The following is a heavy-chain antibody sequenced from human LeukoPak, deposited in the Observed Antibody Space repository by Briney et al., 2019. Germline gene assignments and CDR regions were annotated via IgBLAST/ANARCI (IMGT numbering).Heavy chain of an antibody. CDR1: GFSLSTTGVGVG. J-gene: IGHJ4*02. V-gene: IGHV2-5*01. CDR2: IYWNDEK. CDR3: AHTVRASAGLTDY. D-gene: IGHD6-13*01. Sequence: ESGPTLVNPTQTLTLTCTFSGFSLSTTGVGVGVGWIRQPPGKALEWLALIYWNDEKHYSPSLKTRLTITKDTSKNQVVLTMTNMDPVDTATYSCAHTVRASAGLTDYWGQGTLVTVSS.